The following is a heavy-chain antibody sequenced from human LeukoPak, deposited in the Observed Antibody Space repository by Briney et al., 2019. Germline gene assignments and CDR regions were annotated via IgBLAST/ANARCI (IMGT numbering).Heavy chain of an antibody. J-gene: IGHJ4*02. Sequence: ASVKVSCKVSGYTLTELSMHWLRQAPGKGLEWMGGFDPEDGETIYAQKFQGRVTMTEDTSTDTAYMELSSLRSEDTAVYYCATGLYDYVWGSYRQNHYWGQGTLVTVSS. D-gene: IGHD3-16*02. CDR1: GYTLTELS. V-gene: IGHV1-24*01. CDR3: ATGLYDYVWGSYRQNHY. CDR2: FDPEDGET.